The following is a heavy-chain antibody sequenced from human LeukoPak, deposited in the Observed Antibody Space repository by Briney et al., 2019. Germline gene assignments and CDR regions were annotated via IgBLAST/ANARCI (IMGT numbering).Heavy chain of an antibody. CDR2: IYYSGST. Sequence: SETLSLTCTVSGGSISSSSYYWSWIRQPPGKGLEWIGYIYYSGSTNYNPSLKSRVTISVDTSKNQFSLKLSSVTAADTAVYYCARADRYSGYDFRGGSFDYWGQGTLVTVSS. D-gene: IGHD5-12*01. J-gene: IGHJ4*02. CDR3: ARADRYSGYDFRGGSFDY. V-gene: IGHV4-61*01. CDR1: GGSISSSSYY.